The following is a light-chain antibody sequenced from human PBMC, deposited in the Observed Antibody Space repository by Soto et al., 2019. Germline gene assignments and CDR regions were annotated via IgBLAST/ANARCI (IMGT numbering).Light chain of an antibody. CDR3: LQYQSYWT. J-gene: IGKJ1*01. CDR1: QSISRQ. Sequence: DIQMTQSPSTLSASVGDRVSITCRASQSISRQLAWYQQKPGKAPNLLIYQASNLETGVPSRFTGSGSGTEFTLTISSLQPDDLPTYYCLQYQSYWTFGQRTKVEVK. CDR2: QAS. V-gene: IGKV1-5*03.